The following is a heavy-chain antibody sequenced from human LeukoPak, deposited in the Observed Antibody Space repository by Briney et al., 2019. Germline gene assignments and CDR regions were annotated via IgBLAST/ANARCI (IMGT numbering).Heavy chain of an antibody. D-gene: IGHD6-6*01. CDR1: GFTFSSYA. CDR3: ARDLLHSSSSIGGY. V-gene: IGHV3-30-3*01. CDR2: ISYDGSNK. Sequence: PGGSLRLSCAASGFTFSSYAMHWVRRAPGKGLEWVAVISYDGSNKYYADSVKGRFTISRDNSKNTLYLQMNSLRAEDTAVYYCARDLLHSSSSIGGYWGQGTLVTVSS. J-gene: IGHJ4*02.